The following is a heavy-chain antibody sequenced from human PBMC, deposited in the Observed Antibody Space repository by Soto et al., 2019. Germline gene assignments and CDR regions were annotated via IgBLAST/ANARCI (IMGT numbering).Heavy chain of an antibody. CDR3: AREGANNWNYAVRYYYYMDV. CDR1: GGSISSGDYY. D-gene: IGHD1-7*01. J-gene: IGHJ6*03. CDR2: IYYSGST. Sequence: SETLSLTCTVSGGSISSGDYYWSWIRQPPGTGLEWIGYIYYSGSTYYNPSLESRITISVDTSKNQFSLKLSSVTAADTAVYYCAREGANNWNYAVRYYYYMDVWGKGTTVTVSS. V-gene: IGHV4-30-4*02.